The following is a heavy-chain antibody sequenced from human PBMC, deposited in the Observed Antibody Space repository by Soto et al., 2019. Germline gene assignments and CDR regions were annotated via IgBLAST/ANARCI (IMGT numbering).Heavy chain of an antibody. CDR1: GYTFTGYY. J-gene: IGHJ6*02. Sequence: ASVKVSCKASGYTFTGYYMHWVRQAPGQGLEWMGWINPNSGGTNYAQKFQGRVTMTRDTSISTAYMELSRLRSADTAVYYCARPPGYSSSWSTREYGMDVWGQGTTVTVSS. CDR3: ARPPGYSSSWSTREYGMDV. D-gene: IGHD6-13*01. V-gene: IGHV1-2*02. CDR2: INPNSGGT.